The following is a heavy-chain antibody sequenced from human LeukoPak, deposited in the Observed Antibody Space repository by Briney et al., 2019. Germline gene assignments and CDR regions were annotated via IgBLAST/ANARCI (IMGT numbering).Heavy chain of an antibody. CDR1: GGSISSGGYY. CDR2: IYYSGST. Sequence: SETLSLTCTVPGGSISSGGYYWSWIRQHPGKGLEWIGYIYYSGSTYYNPSLKSRVTISVDTSKNQFSLKLSSVTAADTAVYYCASLFGDYSWFDPWGQGTLVTVSS. V-gene: IGHV4-31*03. CDR3: ASLFGDYSWFDP. J-gene: IGHJ5*02. D-gene: IGHD4-17*01.